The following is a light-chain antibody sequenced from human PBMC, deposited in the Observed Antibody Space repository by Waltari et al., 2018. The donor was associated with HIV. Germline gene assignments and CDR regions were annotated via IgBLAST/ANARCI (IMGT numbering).Light chain of an antibody. V-gene: IGLV2-11*01. Sequence: QSALTQPRSVSGYPGQSVTISCTGTSSDVGVDNFVSWYQQHPGKAPKLMIYDVSRRPSGVPDRFSGSKAGNTASLTISGLQAEDEADYYCCSYAGSYPVVFGGGTKLTVL. CDR2: DVS. CDR3: CSYAGSYPVV. CDR1: SSDVGVDNF. J-gene: IGLJ2*01.